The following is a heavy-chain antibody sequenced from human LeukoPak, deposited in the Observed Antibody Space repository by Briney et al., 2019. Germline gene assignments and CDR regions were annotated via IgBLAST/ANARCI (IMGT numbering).Heavy chain of an antibody. V-gene: IGHV4-59*08. Sequence: PSETLSLTCTVSGGSISSYYWSWIRQPPGKGLEWIGYIYYSGSTNYNPSLKSRVTISVDTSKNQFSLKLSSVTAADTAVYYCARLPRGAAGMNYYYGMDVWGQGTTVTVS. D-gene: IGHD6-13*01. CDR1: GGSISSYY. J-gene: IGHJ6*02. CDR3: ARLPRGAAGMNYYYGMDV. CDR2: IYYSGST.